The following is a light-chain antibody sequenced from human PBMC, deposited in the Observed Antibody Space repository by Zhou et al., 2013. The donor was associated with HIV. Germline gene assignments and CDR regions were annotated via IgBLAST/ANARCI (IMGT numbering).Light chain of an antibody. Sequence: DIQMTQSPSSLSASVGDRVTITCQASQDISNYLNWYQQKPGKAPKLLISDASKLATGVPSRFSGSRSGTDFTFTINSLQPEDVATYYCQQTYSTLRTFGQGTKV. CDR2: DAS. V-gene: IGKV1-33*01. CDR3: QQTYSTLRT. CDR1: QDISNY. J-gene: IGKJ1*01.